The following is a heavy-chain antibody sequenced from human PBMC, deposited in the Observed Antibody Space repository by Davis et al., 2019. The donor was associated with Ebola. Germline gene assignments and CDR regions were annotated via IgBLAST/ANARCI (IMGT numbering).Heavy chain of an antibody. J-gene: IGHJ4*02. Sequence: SETLSLTCTVSGDSISSYYWNWIRQSPGKGLEWIGYLYHSGSAYYNPSLKSRVTISVDTSKNQFSLKLSSVTAADTAVYYCSNEDYWGQGTLVTVSS. CDR3: SNEDY. CDR2: LYHSGSA. D-gene: IGHD4-11*01. V-gene: IGHV4-59*08. CDR1: GDSISSYY.